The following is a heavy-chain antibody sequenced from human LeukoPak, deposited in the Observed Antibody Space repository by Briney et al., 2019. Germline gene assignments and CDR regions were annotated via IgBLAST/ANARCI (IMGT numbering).Heavy chain of an antibody. V-gene: IGHV3-21*01. Sequence: NPGGSLRLSCAASGFTFSSYSMNWVRQAPGKGLEWVSSISSSSSYIYCADSVKGRFTISRDNAKNSLYLQMNSLRAEDTAVYYCAREGQQQLAYLFDYWGQGTLVTVSS. CDR2: ISSSSSYI. CDR3: AREGQQQLAYLFDY. J-gene: IGHJ4*02. CDR1: GFTFSSYS. D-gene: IGHD6-13*01.